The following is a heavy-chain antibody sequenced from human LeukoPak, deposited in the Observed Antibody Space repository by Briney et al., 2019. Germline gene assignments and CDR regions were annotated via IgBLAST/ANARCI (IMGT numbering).Heavy chain of an antibody. CDR1: GYTFSGYY. J-gene: IGHJ6*03. V-gene: IGHV1-2*02. D-gene: IGHD5-18*01. CDR2: INPNSGGT. CDR3: ARTRFHHRNTAMVAQRVSYYYYYMDV. Sequence: ASVKVSCKASGYTFSGYYMHWVRQAPGQGLEWVGWINPNSGGTNYAQKFQGRVTMTRDTSISTAYMELSRLLSGDTAVYYCARTRFHHRNTAMVAQRVSYYYYYMDVWGKGTTVTVSS.